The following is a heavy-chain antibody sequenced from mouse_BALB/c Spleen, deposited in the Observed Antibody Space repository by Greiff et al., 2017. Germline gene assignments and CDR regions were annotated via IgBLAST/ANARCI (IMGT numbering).Heavy chain of an antibody. D-gene: IGHD2-2*01. CDR2: IYPGNGDT. Sequence: QVQLQQPGAELVKPGASVKMSCKASGYTFTSYNMHWVKQTPGQGLEWIGAIYPGNGDTSYNQKFKGKATLTADKSSSTAYMQLSSLTSEDSAVYYCARSRNGYLSYAMDYWGQGTSVTVSS. J-gene: IGHJ4*01. V-gene: IGHV1-12*01. CDR3: ARSRNGYLSYAMDY. CDR1: GYTFTSYN.